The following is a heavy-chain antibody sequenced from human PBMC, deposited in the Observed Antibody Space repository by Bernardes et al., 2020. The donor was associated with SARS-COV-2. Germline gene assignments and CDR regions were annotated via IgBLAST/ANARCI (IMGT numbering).Heavy chain of an antibody. J-gene: IGHJ5*02. CDR3: AGDWVQCERLSSNSCYDWFDP. V-gene: IGHV4-4*07. D-gene: IGHD2-2*01. CDR2: IYTSGST. CDR1: GGSISSYY. Sequence: SEPLYLTCTVSGGSISSYYWSWIRQPAGKGLEWIGRIYTSGSTNYNPSLKSRVTMSVDTSKNQFSLKLSSVTAADTAVYYCAGDWVQCERLSSNSCYDWFDPWGQGTLVTVSS.